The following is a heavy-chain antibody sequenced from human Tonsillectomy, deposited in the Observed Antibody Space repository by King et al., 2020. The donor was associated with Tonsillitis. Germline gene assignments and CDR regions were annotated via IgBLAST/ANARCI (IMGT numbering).Heavy chain of an antibody. CDR2: ITHTGST. Sequence: VQLQQWGAGLLKPSETLSLTCAVYGASFSDYYWSWIRQAPGKGLECIGDITHTGSTNCNPSLRSRVTISVDTSMNQFSLRLSSVTAADTAVYYCARVSGSGSYYNPFDYWGQGTLVTVSS. CDR3: ARVSGSGSYYNPFDY. CDR1: GASFSDYY. D-gene: IGHD3-10*01. V-gene: IGHV4-34*01. J-gene: IGHJ4*02.